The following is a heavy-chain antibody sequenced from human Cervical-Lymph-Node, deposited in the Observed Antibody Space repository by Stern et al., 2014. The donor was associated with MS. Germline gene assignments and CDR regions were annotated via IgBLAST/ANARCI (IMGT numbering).Heavy chain of an antibody. Sequence: VQLEESGGGVVQPGRSLRLSCAASGFTFGSQTMHWVRQAPGKGLDWVAIISYDGSNQHYADSVKGRFTISRDNSNNTLYLQMNSLRAEDTAVYYCAKPAVARYFDYWGQGTQVTVSS. CDR1: GFTFGSQT. D-gene: IGHD6-19*01. CDR2: ISYDGSNQ. CDR3: AKPAVARYFDY. J-gene: IGHJ4*02. V-gene: IGHV3-30-3*02.